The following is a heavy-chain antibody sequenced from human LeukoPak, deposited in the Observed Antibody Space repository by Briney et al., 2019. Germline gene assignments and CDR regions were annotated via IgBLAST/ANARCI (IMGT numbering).Heavy chain of an antibody. Sequence: GASVKVSCKASGYTFTSSGISWVRQAPGQGLEWRGWISAYNGNTNYAQKLQGRVAMTTDTSTSTAYVELRSLRSDDTAVYYCARVEIGLRYFDWLLPIDYWGQGTLVTVSS. CDR1: GYTFTSSG. D-gene: IGHD3-9*01. CDR3: ARVEIGLRYFDWLLPIDY. J-gene: IGHJ4*02. V-gene: IGHV1-18*04. CDR2: ISAYNGNT.